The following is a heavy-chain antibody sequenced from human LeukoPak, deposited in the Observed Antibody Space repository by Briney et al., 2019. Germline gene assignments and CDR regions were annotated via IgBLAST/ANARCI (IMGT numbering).Heavy chain of an antibody. D-gene: IGHD6-13*01. J-gene: IGHJ4*02. V-gene: IGHV3-23*01. CDR1: GFTFSNFA. Sequence: PGGSLRLSCAASGFTFSNFAMSWVRQAPGKGLQWVSGVSGSGGSTYYADPLKGRFTISRDNSKNMVYLQMNSLTAEDTAVYYCAKDLRYSSPVYFDYWGQGTLVTVTS. CDR2: VSGSGGST. CDR3: AKDLRYSSPVYFDY.